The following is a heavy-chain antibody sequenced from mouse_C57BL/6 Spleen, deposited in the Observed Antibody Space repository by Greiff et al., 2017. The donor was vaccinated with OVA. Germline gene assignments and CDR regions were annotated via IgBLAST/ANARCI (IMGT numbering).Heavy chain of an antibody. CDR1: GYTFTSYW. CDR2: IDTSDSYT. Sequence: QVQLQQPGAELVRPGTSVKLSCKASGYTFTSYWMHWVKQRPGQGLEWIGVIDTSDSYTNYNQKFKGKATLTVDTSASTAYMQLSSLTSEYSAVYYCARQGGYAMDYWGQGTSVTVSS. V-gene: IGHV1-59*01. CDR3: ARQGGYAMDY. J-gene: IGHJ4*01.